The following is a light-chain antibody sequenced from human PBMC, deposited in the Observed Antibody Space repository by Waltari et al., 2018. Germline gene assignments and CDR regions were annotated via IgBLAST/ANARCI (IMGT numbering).Light chain of an antibody. Sequence: EIVLTQSPGTLSLSPGERATLACRASQSVGRSLAWYQQKHGQAPSLLIYDASRRATGVPDRFSGSGSGTDFSLTISKLESEDFAVYYCQQYEHLPATFGQGTKVEI. CDR3: QQYEHLPAT. CDR1: QSVGRS. CDR2: DAS. V-gene: IGKV3-20*01. J-gene: IGKJ1*01.